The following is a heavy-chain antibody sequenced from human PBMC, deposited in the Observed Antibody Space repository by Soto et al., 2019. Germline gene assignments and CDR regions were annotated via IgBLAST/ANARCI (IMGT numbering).Heavy chain of an antibody. Sequence: GGSLRLSCAASGFIFSNYAMNWVRQAPGKGLEWVSYISIGSGSIFYADSVKGRFTISRDDARNSLFLQMNTLRDEDTAVYYCVRDHRWAFDFWGQGTMVTVSS. V-gene: IGHV3-48*02. CDR2: ISIGSGSI. J-gene: IGHJ3*01. D-gene: IGHD2-15*01. CDR1: GFIFSNYA. CDR3: VRDHRWAFDF.